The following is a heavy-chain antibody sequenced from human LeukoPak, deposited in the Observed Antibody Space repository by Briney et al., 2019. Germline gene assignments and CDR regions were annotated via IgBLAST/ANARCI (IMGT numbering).Heavy chain of an antibody. CDR2: ISYDGSNK. V-gene: IGHV3-30*18. CDR1: GFTFSSYG. J-gene: IGHJ6*03. Sequence: QPGRSLRLSCAASGFTFSSYGMHWVRQAPGKGLEWVAVISYDGSNKYYADSVKGRFTISRDNSKNTLYLQMNSLRAEDTAVYYCAKDGRYSGELYALGYYYYMDVWGKGTTVTVSS. D-gene: IGHD3-10*01. CDR3: AKDGRYSGELYALGYYYYMDV.